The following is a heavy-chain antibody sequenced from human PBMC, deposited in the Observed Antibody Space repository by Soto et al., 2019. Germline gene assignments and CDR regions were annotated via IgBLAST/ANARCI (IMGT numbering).Heavy chain of an antibody. D-gene: IGHD5-12*01. CDR2: IIPMFGTP. J-gene: IGHJ3*02. V-gene: IGHV1-69*06. Sequence: QVQLVQSGTEVKKSGSSVKVSCKASGDTFTNFAISWKRQAPGQGLEWMGGIIPMFGTPNYAQKFQGSVTITADRSTSTAYLELRSLRSEDTAVYYCARGLRGYTGYDGGGAFDIWGQGTMVTVSS. CDR3: ARGLRGYTGYDGGGAFDI. CDR1: GDTFTNFA.